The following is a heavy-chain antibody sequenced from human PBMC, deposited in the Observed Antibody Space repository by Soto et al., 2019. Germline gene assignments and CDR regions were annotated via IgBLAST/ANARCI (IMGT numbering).Heavy chain of an antibody. D-gene: IGHD5-12*01. Sequence: GGSLRLSCAASGFTVSSNYMSWVRQAPGKGLEWVSVIYSGGSTYYADSVKGRFTISRHNSKNTLYLQMNSLRAEDTAVYYCAREREAGYSGYDAFDIWGQGTMVTVSS. CDR1: GFTVSSNY. CDR2: IYSGGST. J-gene: IGHJ3*02. V-gene: IGHV3-53*04. CDR3: AREREAGYSGYDAFDI.